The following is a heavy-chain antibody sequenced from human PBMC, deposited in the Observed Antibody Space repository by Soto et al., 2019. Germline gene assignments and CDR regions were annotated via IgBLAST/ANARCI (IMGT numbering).Heavy chain of an antibody. CDR3: ARRYFYENQGVFDV. CDR1: GGSSNSSNW. J-gene: IGHJ3*01. CDR2: IYQSGST. D-gene: IGHD3-22*01. V-gene: IGHV4-4*02. Sequence: SETLSLTCAVSGGSSNSSNWWSWVRQSPGKGLEWMGEIYQSGSTKYNPSFRSRFTVSIEKSKSQLSLKLTSLTAADSAVYYCARRYFYENQGVFDVWDQGTKVT.